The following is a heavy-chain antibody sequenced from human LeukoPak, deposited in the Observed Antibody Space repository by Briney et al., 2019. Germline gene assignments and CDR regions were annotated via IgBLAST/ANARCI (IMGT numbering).Heavy chain of an antibody. J-gene: IGHJ5*02. V-gene: IGHV4-39*01. D-gene: IGHD3-22*01. CDR1: GGSISSSSYY. CDR3: ARGQGVTVIKVGKNWFDP. CDR2: IYYSGST. Sequence: SETLSLTCTVSGGSISSSSYYWGWIRQPPGKELEWIGSIYYSGSTYYNPSLKSRVTISVDTSKNQFSLDMRSMTAADTGVYYCARGQGVTVIKVGKNWFDPWSQGTQVIVSP.